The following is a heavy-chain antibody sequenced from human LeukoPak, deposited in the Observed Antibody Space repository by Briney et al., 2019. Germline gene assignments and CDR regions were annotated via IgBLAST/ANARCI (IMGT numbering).Heavy chain of an antibody. CDR3: ARGPSITIFGVVIPGEYFQH. V-gene: IGHV1-8*01. J-gene: IGHJ1*01. D-gene: IGHD3-3*01. CDR2: MNPNSGNT. Sequence: GSVKVSCKASGYTFTSYDINWVRQATGQGLEWMGWMNPNSGNTGYAQKLQGRVTMTTDTSTSTAYMELRSLRSDDTAVYYCARGPSITIFGVVIPGEYFQHWGQGTLVTVSS. CDR1: GYTFTSYD.